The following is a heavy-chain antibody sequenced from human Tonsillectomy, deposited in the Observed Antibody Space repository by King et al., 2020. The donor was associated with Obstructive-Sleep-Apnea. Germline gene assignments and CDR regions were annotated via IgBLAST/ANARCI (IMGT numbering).Heavy chain of an antibody. CDR2: IRSKAYGGTT. J-gene: IGHJ4*02. V-gene: IGHV3-49*03. Sequence: VQLVESGGGLVQPGRSLRLSCTASGFTFGDYALSWFRPAPGEGLEWVGVIRSKAYGGTTDYAASVKGRFTISRDDSKSIAYLKMNSLKTEDTAVYYCTRVKTSVAAAVPFDYWGQGTLVTVSS. CDR1: GFTFGDYA. D-gene: IGHD6-13*01. CDR3: TRVKTSVAAAVPFDY.